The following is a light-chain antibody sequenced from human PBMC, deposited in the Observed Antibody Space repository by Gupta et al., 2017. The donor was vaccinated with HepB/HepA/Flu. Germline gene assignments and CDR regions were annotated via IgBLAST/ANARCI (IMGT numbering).Light chain of an antibody. CDR3: QVWDSSSDHLV. CDR1: NIGRKS. Sequence: SYVLTQPPSGSVAPGKPARITCGGNNIGRKSVHWYQQKPGQAPCLVIYYDSDRPSGIPERFSGSNSGNTATLTLSRVEAGDEAGYYCQVWDSSSDHLVFGGGTKLTVL. CDR2: YDS. V-gene: IGLV3-21*04. J-gene: IGLJ2*01.